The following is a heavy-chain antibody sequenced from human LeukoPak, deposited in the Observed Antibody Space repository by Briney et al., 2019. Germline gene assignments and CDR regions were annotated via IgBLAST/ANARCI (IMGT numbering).Heavy chain of an antibody. D-gene: IGHD2-21*01. Sequence: GSLRLSCTASGFTFSSYSMNWVRQAPGKGLEWVSSISSSSSYIYYADSVKGRFTISRDNAKNSLYLQMNSLRAEDTAVYYCARDLLLGGHYYYMDVWGKGTTVTVSS. V-gene: IGHV3-21*01. CDR1: GFTFSSYS. J-gene: IGHJ6*03. CDR3: ARDLLLGGHYYYMDV. CDR2: ISSSSSYI.